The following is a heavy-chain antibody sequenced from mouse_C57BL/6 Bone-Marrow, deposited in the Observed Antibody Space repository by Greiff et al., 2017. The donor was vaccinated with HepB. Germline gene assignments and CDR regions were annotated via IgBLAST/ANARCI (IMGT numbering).Heavy chain of an antibody. CDR3: TTVHGYYGSSYWFAY. CDR1: GFNIKDYY. J-gene: IGHJ3*01. V-gene: IGHV14-1*01. Sequence: EVQLQQSGAELVRPGASVKLSCTASGFNIKDYYMHWVKQRPEQGLEWIGRIDPEDGDTEYAPKFQGKATMTADTSSNTAYLQLRSLTSEDTAVYYCTTVHGYYGSSYWFAYWGQGTLVTVSA. D-gene: IGHD1-1*01. CDR2: IDPEDGDT.